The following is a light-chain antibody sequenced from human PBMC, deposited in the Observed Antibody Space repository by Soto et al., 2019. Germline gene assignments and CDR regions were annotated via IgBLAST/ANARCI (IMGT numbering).Light chain of an antibody. CDR1: QSVSNNY. CDR3: QQYNNWPPIT. Sequence: EIVFTQSPCTLSLSPGERATLSCRASQSVSNNYLAWYQQKPGQAPRLLIYGASNRATGIPDRFSGSGSGTDFTLTISRLEPEDFAVYYCQQYNNWPPITFGQGTRLEIK. V-gene: IGKV3-20*01. J-gene: IGKJ5*01. CDR2: GAS.